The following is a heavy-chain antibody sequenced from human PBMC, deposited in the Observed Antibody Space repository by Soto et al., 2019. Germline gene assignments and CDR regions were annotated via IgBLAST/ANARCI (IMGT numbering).Heavy chain of an antibody. J-gene: IGHJ6*03. D-gene: IGHD3-3*01. CDR1: GGSISSGGYY. V-gene: IGHV4-31*03. CDR2: IYYSGST. Sequence: SETLSLTCTVSGGSISSGGYYWSWIRQHPGKGLEWIGYIYYSGSTYYNPSLKSRVTISVDTSKNQFSLKLSSVNAADTAVNNCARAPYYDFWSGRLTPYYYYMDVWGKGTTVTVSS. CDR3: ARAPYYDFWSGRLTPYYYYMDV.